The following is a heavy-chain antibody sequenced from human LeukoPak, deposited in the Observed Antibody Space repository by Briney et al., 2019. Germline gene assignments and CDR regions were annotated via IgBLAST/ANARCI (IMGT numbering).Heavy chain of an antibody. CDR2: ISPDGSFT. D-gene: IGHD5-12*01. J-gene: IGHJ4*02. V-gene: IGHV3-74*01. CDR3: ARDLPTRPLPDY. CDR1: GFTFSSYW. Sequence: PGGSLRLSCAAAGFTFSSYWMHWVRQVPGKGLVWVSRISPDGSFTSYADSVKGRFTISRDNAKNTLSLQMNSLRAEDTAVYYCARDLPTRPLPDYWGQGTLVTVSS.